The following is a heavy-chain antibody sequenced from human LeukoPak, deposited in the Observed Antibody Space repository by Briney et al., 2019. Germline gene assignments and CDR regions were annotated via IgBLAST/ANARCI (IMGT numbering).Heavy chain of an antibody. CDR1: GFTFSSYA. D-gene: IGHD3-9*01. CDR3: AKDLGTIFFQSNNWFDP. V-gene: IGHV3-23*01. J-gene: IGHJ5*02. Sequence: AGGSLRLSCAASGFTFSSYAMSWVRQAPGKGLEWVSAISGSGGSTYYADSVKGRFTISRDNSKNTLYLQMNSLRAEDTAVYYCAKDLGTIFFQSNNWFDPWGQGTLVTVSS. CDR2: ISGSGGST.